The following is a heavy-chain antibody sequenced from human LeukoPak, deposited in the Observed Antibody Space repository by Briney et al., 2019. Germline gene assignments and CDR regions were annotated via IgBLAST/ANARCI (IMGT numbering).Heavy chain of an antibody. CDR1: GGSISISSYY. CDR2: IYYSGST. CDR3: ARQGAVAGTSFDY. D-gene: IGHD6-19*01. V-gene: IGHV4-39*01. J-gene: IGHJ4*02. Sequence: PSETLSLTCTVSGGSISISSYYWGWIRQPPGKGLEWIGSIYYSGSTYYNPSLKSRVTISVDTSKNQFSLKLSSVTAADTAVYYCARQGAVAGTSFDYWGQGTLVTVSS.